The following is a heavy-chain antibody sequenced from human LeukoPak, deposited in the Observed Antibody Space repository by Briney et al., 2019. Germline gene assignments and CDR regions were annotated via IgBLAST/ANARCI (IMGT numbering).Heavy chain of an antibody. D-gene: IGHD2-15*01. V-gene: IGHV1-24*01. J-gene: IGHJ5*02. CDR3: ARAGAVVDNWFDP. CDR2: FGPEDGET. CDR1: GNTLTELS. Sequence: ASVKVSCKVSGNTLTELSMHWVRQAPGKGLEWMGGFGPEDGETIYAQQFQGRVTMTEDRSTTTAYMELRSLTSDDTTVYYCARAGAVVDNWFDPWGQGTLVTVSS.